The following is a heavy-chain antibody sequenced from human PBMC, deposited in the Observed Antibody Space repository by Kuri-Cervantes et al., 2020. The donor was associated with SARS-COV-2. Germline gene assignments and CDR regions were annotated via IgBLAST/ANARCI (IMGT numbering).Heavy chain of an antibody. V-gene: IGHV4-34*01. CDR1: GFTFSSYA. Sequence: ESLKISCAASGFTFSSYAMSWIRQPPGKGLEWIGEINHSGSTNYNPSLKSRVTISVDTSKNQFSLKLSSVTAADTAVYYCARGRIAVVPAAKAFDPWGQGTLVTVSS. CDR2: INHSGST. D-gene: IGHD2-2*01. J-gene: IGHJ5*02. CDR3: ARGRIAVVPAAKAFDP.